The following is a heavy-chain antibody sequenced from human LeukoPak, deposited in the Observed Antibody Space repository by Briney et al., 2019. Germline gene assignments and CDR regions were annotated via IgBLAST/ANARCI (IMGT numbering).Heavy chain of an antibody. CDR2: ISSSGSDI. Sequence: GGSLRLSCVASGFTFSDYYMTWIRQAPGKGLEWVSYISSSGSDIYNADSVKGRFTISRDNAKNSLYLQMNSLRAEDTAVYYCARDPYGSGRKRSWGQGTLVTVSS. CDR1: GFTFSDYY. V-gene: IGHV3-11*04. D-gene: IGHD3-10*01. CDR3: ARDPYGSGRKRS. J-gene: IGHJ5*02.